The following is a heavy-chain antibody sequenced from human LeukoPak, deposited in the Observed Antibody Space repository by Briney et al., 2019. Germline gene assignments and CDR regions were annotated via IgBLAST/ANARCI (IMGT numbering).Heavy chain of an antibody. D-gene: IGHD6-13*01. CDR1: GYTFTSYD. V-gene: IGHV1-8*01. CDR2: MNPNSGNT. J-gene: IGHJ4*02. Sequence: ASVKVSCKASGYTFTSYDINWVRQATGQGLEWMGWMNPNSGNTGYAQKFQGRVTMTRNTSISTAYMELSSLRSEDTAVYYCARGLESSPGVDYWGQGTLVTVSS. CDR3: ARGLESSPGVDY.